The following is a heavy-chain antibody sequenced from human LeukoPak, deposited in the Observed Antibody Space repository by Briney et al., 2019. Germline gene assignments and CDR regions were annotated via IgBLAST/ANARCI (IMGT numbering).Heavy chain of an antibody. CDR2: INSSSSTI. CDR3: ARDLIVVVPAAIV. J-gene: IGHJ4*02. D-gene: IGHD2-2*01. Sequence: GGSLRLSCAASGFTFSSSSMNWVRQAPGKGLEWVSYINSSSSTIYYADSVKGRFTISRDNAKNSLYLQMSSLRAEDTAVYYCARDLIVVVPAAIVWGQGTLVTVSS. V-gene: IGHV3-48*01. CDR1: GFTFSSSS.